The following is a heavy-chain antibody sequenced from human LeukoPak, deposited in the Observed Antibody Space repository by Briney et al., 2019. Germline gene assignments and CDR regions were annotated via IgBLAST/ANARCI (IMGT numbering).Heavy chain of an antibody. J-gene: IGHJ4*02. D-gene: IGHD2-2*01. CDR3: ARGWSIVVVPAAPLDY. V-gene: IGHV3-30*01. CDR1: GFTFSSYA. CDR2: ISYDGSNK. Sequence: GGSLRLSCAASGFTFSSYAMHWVHQAPGKGLEWVAVISYDGSNKYYADSVKGRFTISRDNSKNTLYLQMNSLRAEDTAVYYCARGWSIVVVPAAPLDYWGQGTLVTVSS.